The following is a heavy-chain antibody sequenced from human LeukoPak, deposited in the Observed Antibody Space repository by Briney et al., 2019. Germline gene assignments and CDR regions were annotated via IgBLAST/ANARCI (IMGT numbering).Heavy chain of an antibody. CDR1: GFTFSSIS. Sequence: TGGSLRLSCSASGFTFSSISMHWVAQAPGRGREYVSAISSNGGSIHYADSVKGRFSISRHNSNNTLYLQMSSLRAEGTAVYYCVKAGASSSWEVYYYYYGMDVWGQGTTVTVS. V-gene: IGHV3-64D*09. CDR3: VKAGASSSWEVYYYYYGMDV. J-gene: IGHJ6*02. CDR2: ISSNGGSI. D-gene: IGHD6-13*01.